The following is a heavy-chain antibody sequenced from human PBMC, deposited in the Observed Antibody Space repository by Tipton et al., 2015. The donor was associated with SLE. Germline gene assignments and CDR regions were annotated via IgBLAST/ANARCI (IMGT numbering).Heavy chain of an antibody. CDR2: IYTSGST. CDR1: GGSISSGSYY. Sequence: LRLSCTVSGGSISSGSYYWSWIRQPAGKGLEWIGYIYTSGSTNYNPSLKSRVTISVDTSKNQFSLKLSSVTAADTAVYYCARDGEGSSGWYWGYWGQGTLVTVSS. J-gene: IGHJ4*02. CDR3: ARDGEGSSGWYWGY. V-gene: IGHV4-61*09. D-gene: IGHD6-19*01.